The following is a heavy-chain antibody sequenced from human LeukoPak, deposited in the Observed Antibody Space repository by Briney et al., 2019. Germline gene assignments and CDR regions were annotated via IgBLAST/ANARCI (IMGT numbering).Heavy chain of an antibody. Sequence: GESLKISCKGSGYSFSKYWIGWVRQMPGKGLEWMGVIYPGDFDTRYNPSFQGHVTISVDKSISTAYLQWSSLEASDTAMYYCTRQAVAVSPTHFDFWGQGTLVTVTS. CDR2: IYPGDFDT. CDR3: TRQAVAVSPTHFDF. V-gene: IGHV5-51*01. CDR1: GYSFSKYW. D-gene: IGHD6-19*01. J-gene: IGHJ4*02.